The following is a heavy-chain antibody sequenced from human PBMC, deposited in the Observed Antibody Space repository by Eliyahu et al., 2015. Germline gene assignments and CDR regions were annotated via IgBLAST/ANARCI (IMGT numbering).Heavy chain of an antibody. Sequence: QVQLQESGPGLVKPSETLSLTCTVXGXSISSYYWSWIRQPPGKGLEWIGYIXYXGSTNYNPSLKSRXTISVDTSKNQFSLKLSSVTAADTAVYYCARDFRGFGNPDAFDIWGQGTMVTVSS. V-gene: IGHV4-59*01. D-gene: IGHD3-10*01. CDR2: IXYXGST. J-gene: IGHJ3*02. CDR1: GXSISSYY. CDR3: ARDFRGFGNPDAFDI.